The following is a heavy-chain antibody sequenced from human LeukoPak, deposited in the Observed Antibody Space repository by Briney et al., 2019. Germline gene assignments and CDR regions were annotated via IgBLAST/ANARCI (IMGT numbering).Heavy chain of an antibody. CDR1: GFTFRVYS. J-gene: IGHJ4*02. CDR2: ISSSSSDI. Sequence: GGSLRLSCAASGFTFRVYSMNWVRQAPGKGLEWVSAISSSSSDIYYADSVKGRFTISRDNAKNSLYLQMNSLRAEDTAVYYCARVPGGLEWSDFDYWGQGTLVTVSS. D-gene: IGHD3-3*01. CDR3: ARVPGGLEWSDFDY. V-gene: IGHV3-21*01.